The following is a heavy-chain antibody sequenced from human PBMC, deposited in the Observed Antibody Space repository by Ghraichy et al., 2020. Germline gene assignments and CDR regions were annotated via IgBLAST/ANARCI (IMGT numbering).Heavy chain of an antibody. CDR1: GFTVSSNY. J-gene: IGHJ4*02. CDR3: ARGSPGQVWVN. CDR2: LFSNGNT. V-gene: IGHV3-53*01. Sequence: GSLRLSCAASGFTVSSNYMSWVRLAPGKGLEWVSVLFSNGNTHYVDSVKGRFTISRDNSKNTLYLQMNSLRAEDTAVYYCARGSPGQVWVNWGQGTLVTVTS. D-gene: IGHD5-18*01.